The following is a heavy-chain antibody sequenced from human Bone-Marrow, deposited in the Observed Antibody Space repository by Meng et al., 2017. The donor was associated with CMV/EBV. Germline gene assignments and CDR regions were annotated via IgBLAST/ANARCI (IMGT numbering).Heavy chain of an antibody. CDR2: IYSGGST. V-gene: IGHV3-53*01. CDR1: GFTVSSNY. J-gene: IGHJ4*02. CDR3: ARDHGFDY. Sequence: GESLKISCAASGFTVSSNYMSWVRQAPGKGLEWVSVIYSGGSTYYAVSVKGRFTISRDNSKNTLYLQMNSMRAEDTAAYYCARDHGFDYWGQGTLVTVSS.